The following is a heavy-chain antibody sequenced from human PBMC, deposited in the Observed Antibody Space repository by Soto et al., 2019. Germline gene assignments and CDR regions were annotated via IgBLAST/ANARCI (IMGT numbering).Heavy chain of an antibody. CDR2: IYYSGST. CDR3: ARLRIVATQNWFDP. J-gene: IGHJ5*02. V-gene: IGHV4-59*08. Sequence: QVQLQESGPGLVKPSETLSLTCTVSGGSISSYYWSWIRQPPGKGLEWIGYIYYSGSTNYNPSLKSRVTISVDTSKNQFSLKLSSVTAADTAVYYCARLRIVATQNWFDPWGQGTLVTVSS. CDR1: GGSISSYY. D-gene: IGHD5-12*01.